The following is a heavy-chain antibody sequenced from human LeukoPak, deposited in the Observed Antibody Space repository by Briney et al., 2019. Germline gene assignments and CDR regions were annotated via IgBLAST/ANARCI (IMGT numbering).Heavy chain of an antibody. CDR1: GFTYSSYE. CDR2: ITSSGSTI. D-gene: IGHD5-18*01. CDR3: AIGGYAHGYHY. V-gene: IGHV3-48*03. J-gene: IGHJ4*02. Sequence: GGSLRLSCPASGFTYSSYEMNWVRQAPGRGLEWLSYITSSGSTIYYADSVKGRFTISRDNAKNSLYLHMNSLRAEDTAVYYCAIGGYAHGYHYGGQGTLVTVSS.